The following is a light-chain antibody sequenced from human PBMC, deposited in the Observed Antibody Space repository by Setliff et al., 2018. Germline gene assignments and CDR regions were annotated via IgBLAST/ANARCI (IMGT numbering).Light chain of an antibody. Sequence: QSALAQPRSVSGSPGQSVTISCTGTSSDVGVYNYVSWYQHHPGKAPKLMIYDVTTRPSGVPDRFSGSKSGNTASLTISGLQADDEADYYCCSYAAIHPYVFGTGTKVTVL. CDR3: CSYAAIHPYV. CDR2: DVT. J-gene: IGLJ1*01. CDR1: SSDVGVYNY. V-gene: IGLV2-11*01.